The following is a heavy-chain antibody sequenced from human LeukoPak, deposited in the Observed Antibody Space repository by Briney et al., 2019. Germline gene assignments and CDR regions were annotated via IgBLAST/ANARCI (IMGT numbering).Heavy chain of an antibody. CDR2: IWFVGSEK. CDR3: AKDLTDGFQAFNI. Sequence: GGSLRLSCAASGFIFVDYGLGGVRPAPGKGLERVAVIWFVGSEKYYADSVKGRFTISRDNSKSTLYLQMNSLRAEDTALYYCAKDLTDGFQAFNIWGQRTLVTVSS. V-gene: IGHV3-33*06. D-gene: IGHD2-21*02. J-gene: IGHJ3*02. CDR1: GFIFVDYG.